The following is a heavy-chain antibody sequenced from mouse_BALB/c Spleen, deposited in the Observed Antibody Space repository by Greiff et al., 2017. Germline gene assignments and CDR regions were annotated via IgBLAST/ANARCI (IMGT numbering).Heavy chain of an antibody. CDR2: IWSDGST. CDR3: ARHVDYYYGSSDYYAMDY. V-gene: IGHV2-6-2*01. Sequence: QVQLKESGPDLVAPSQSLSITCTVSGFSLTSYGVHWVRQPPGKGLEWLVVIWSDGSTTYNSALKSRLSTSKDNSNSQVFLKMNRLQTDDTAMYYCARHVDYYYGSSDYYAMDYWGQGTSVTVSS. J-gene: IGHJ4*01. D-gene: IGHD1-1*01. CDR1: GFSLTSYG.